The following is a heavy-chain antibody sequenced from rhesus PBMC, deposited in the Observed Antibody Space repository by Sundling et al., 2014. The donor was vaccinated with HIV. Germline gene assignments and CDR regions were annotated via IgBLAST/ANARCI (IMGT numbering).Heavy chain of an antibody. CDR2: IYSNRDRT. J-gene: IGHJ4*01. Sequence: QVQLQESGPGLVKPSETLSLTCAVSGGSISGRYYWNWIRQPPGKGLEWMGGIYSNRDRTDYNPSLKSRVTISKDTSKNQLSLKLSSVTAADTAVYYCARDDGSSYDYWGQGVLVTVSS. D-gene: IGHD4-29*01. V-gene: IGHV4S13*01. CDR1: GGSISGRYY. CDR3: ARDDGSSYDY.